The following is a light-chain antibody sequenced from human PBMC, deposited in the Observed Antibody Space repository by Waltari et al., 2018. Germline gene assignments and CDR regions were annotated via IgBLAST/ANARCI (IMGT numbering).Light chain of an antibody. Sequence: DIQMTQSPSSLSASVGDRVTITCRASQSIINYLNWYQQKPGKAPEVLIYAASNLQSGVPSRFSGSASGTDVTLTISSLQPEDFASYYCQQTYGTPRTFGQGTKLEIK. J-gene: IGKJ2*01. CDR2: AAS. V-gene: IGKV1-39*01. CDR1: QSIINY. CDR3: QQTYGTPRT.